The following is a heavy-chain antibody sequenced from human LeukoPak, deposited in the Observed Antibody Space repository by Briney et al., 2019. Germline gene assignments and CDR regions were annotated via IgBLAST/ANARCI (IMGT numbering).Heavy chain of an antibody. CDR3: ARGRQLVPDY. CDR1: GGSISSYY. J-gene: IGHJ4*02. V-gene: IGHV4-59*01. Sequence: SETLSLTCTVSGGSISSYYWSWIRQPPGKGLEWIGYIYYSGSTNYNPSHKSRGTISVDTSKNQFSLKLSSVTAADTAVYYCARGRQLVPDYWGQGTLVTVSS. CDR2: IYYSGST. D-gene: IGHD6-13*01.